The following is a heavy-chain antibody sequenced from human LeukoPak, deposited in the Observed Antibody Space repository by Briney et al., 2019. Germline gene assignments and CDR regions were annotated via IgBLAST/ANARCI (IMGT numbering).Heavy chain of an antibody. Sequence: SETLSLTCAVHGGSFSGYYWSWIRQPPGKGLEWIGEINHSGSTNYNPSLKSRVTISVDTSKNQFSLKLSSVTAADTAVYYCASCSGNYFSPDAFDIWGQGTMVTVSS. V-gene: IGHV4-34*01. D-gene: IGHD2/OR15-2a*01. CDR3: ASCSGNYFSPDAFDI. J-gene: IGHJ3*02. CDR1: GGSFSGYY. CDR2: INHSGST.